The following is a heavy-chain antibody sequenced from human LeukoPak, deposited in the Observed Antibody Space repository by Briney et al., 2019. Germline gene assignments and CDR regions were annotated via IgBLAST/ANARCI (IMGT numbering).Heavy chain of an antibody. CDR3: AREGARPLLWFGELSPSDYYYYMDV. Sequence: SVKVSCKASGGTFSSYAISWVRQAPGQGLEWMGGITPIFGTAKYAQKVQGRVTMSTDESTSTAYMELSSLRSEDTAVYYCAREGARPLLWFGELSPSDYYYYMDVWGKGTTVTVSS. V-gene: IGHV1-69*05. CDR2: ITPIFGTA. D-gene: IGHD3-10*01. J-gene: IGHJ6*03. CDR1: GGTFSSYA.